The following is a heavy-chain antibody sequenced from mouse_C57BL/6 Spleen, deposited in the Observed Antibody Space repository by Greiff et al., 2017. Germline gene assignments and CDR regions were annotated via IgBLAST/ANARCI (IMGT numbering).Heavy chain of an antibody. D-gene: IGHD2-2*01. CDR1: GYSITSGYY. Sequence: VQLKESGPGLVKPSQSLSLTCSVTGYSITSGYYWNWIRQFPGNKLEWMGYISYDGSNNYNPSLKNRISITRDTSKNQFFLKLNSVTTEDTATYYCASLWLYYFDYWGQGTTLTVSS. CDR3: ASLWLYYFDY. J-gene: IGHJ2*01. V-gene: IGHV3-6*01. CDR2: ISYDGSN.